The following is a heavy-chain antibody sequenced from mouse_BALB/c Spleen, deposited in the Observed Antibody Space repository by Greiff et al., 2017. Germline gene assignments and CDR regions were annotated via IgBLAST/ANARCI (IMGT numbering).Heavy chain of an antibody. CDR3: ARGGGEDAMDY. CDR2: IYPGSGNT. CDR1: GYAFTNYW. J-gene: IGHJ4*01. V-gene: IGHV1-63*01. Sequence: QVQLKQSGAELVRPGTSVKISCKASGYAFTNYWLGWVKQRPGHGLEWIGDIYPGSGNTYYNEKFKGKATLTADKSSSTAYMQLSSLTSEDSAVYFCARGGGEDAMDYWGQGTSVTVSS.